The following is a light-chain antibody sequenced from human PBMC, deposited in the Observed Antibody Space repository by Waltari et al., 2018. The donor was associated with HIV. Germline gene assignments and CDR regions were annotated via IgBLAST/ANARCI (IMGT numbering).Light chain of an antibody. CDR1: LSVFSASSNACA. J-gene: IGKJ4*01. CDR2: WAS. Sequence: EIVLTQSPESLSVSEGDRANINCKTSLSVFSASSNACALDWYQQKSGQPPKLLIYWASTRASGIPGRFSGGGSGTNFILTITDLQAEDVALYYCQQCLGLPFTFGEGTRVQIK. V-gene: IGKV4-1*01. CDR3: QQCLGLPFT.